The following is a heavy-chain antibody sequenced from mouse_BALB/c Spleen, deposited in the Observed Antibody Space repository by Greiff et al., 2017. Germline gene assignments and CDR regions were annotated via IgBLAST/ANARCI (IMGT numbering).Heavy chain of an antibody. CDR1: GYSITSDYA. V-gene: IGHV3-2*02. Sequence: EVKLQESGPGLVKPSQSLSLTCTVTGYSITSDYAWNWIRQFPGNKLEWMGYISYSGSTSYNPSLKSRISITRDTSKNQFFLQLNSVTTEDTATYYCARGAKGNLFFDYWGQGTTLTVSS. CDR2: ISYSGST. J-gene: IGHJ2*01. CDR3: ARGAKGNLFFDY. D-gene: IGHD2-1*01.